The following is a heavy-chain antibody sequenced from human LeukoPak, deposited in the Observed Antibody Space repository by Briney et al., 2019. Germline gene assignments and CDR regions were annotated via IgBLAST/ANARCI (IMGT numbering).Heavy chain of an antibody. CDR3: ARAPSIAVAGDFDY. Sequence: ASVKVSCKASGYTFTSYGISWVRQAPGQGLEWRGWISAYNGNTNYAQKLQGRVTMTTDTSTSTAYMELRSLRSDDTAVYYCARAPSIAVAGDFDYWGQGTLVTVSS. J-gene: IGHJ4*02. D-gene: IGHD6-19*01. V-gene: IGHV1-18*01. CDR1: GYTFTSYG. CDR2: ISAYNGNT.